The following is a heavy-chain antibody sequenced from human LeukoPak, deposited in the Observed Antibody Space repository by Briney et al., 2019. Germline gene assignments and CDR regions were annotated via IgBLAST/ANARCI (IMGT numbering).Heavy chain of an antibody. V-gene: IGHV4-39*07. Sequence: SETLSLTCTVSGGSISSSSYYWGWIRQPPGKGLEWIGSIYYSGSTYYNPSLRSRVTISVDTSKNQFSLKLSSVTAADTAVYYCARDGGTLSWVRWQMLAFDIRGQGTMVTVSS. J-gene: IGHJ3*02. CDR2: IYYSGST. CDR3: ARDGGTLSWVRWQMLAFDI. CDR1: GGSISSSSYY. D-gene: IGHD4-23*01.